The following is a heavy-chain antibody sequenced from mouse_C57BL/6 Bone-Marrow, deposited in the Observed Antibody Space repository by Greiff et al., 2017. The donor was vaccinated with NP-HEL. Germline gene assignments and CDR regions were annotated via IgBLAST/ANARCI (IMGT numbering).Heavy chain of an antibody. CDR1: GFTFSDYY. J-gene: IGHJ1*03. Sequence: EVQVVESEGGLVQPGSSMKLSCTASGFTFSDYYMAWVRQVPEKGLEWVANINYDGSSTYYLDSLKSRFIISRDNAKNILYLQMSSLKSEDTATYYCARDALRGSSYGWYFDVWGTGTTVTVSS. D-gene: IGHD1-1*01. CDR2: INYDGSST. V-gene: IGHV5-16*01. CDR3: ARDALRGSSYGWYFDV.